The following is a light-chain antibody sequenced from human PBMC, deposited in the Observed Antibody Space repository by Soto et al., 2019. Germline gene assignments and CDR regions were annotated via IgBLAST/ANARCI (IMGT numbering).Light chain of an antibody. V-gene: IGKV3-15*01. J-gene: IGKJ1*01. CDR2: EAS. Sequence: EKVMTQSPATLSGSPGERATLSCRASQSVSSNLAWYQQKPGQAPRLLIYEASTRATGIPARFSGSGAGTEFTLTISSLQSEDLAVYYCQQYDDWPETFGQGTKVEIK. CDR3: QQYDDWPET. CDR1: QSVSSN.